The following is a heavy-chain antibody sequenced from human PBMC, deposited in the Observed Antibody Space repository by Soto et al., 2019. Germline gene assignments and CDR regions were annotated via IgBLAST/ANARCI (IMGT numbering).Heavy chain of an antibody. D-gene: IGHD5-12*01. J-gene: IGHJ4*02. CDR1: GFTFSSYA. Sequence: QVQLVESGGGVVQPGRSLRLSCAASGFTFSSYAIHWVRQAPGKGLEWVAVISYDGSNKYYADSVKGRFTISRDNSKNTLYLQMNSLRAEDTAVYYCARGPPTGSGYDYCVYWGQGTLVTVSS. V-gene: IGHV3-30-3*01. CDR3: ARGPPTGSGYDYCVY. CDR2: ISYDGSNK.